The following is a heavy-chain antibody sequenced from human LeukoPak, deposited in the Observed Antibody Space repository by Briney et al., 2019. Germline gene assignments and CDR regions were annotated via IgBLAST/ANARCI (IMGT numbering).Heavy chain of an antibody. D-gene: IGHD7-27*01. CDR3: AGTGVTEYYFDY. Sequence: GGSLRLSCAASGFTLSSYSMNWVRQTPGKGLEWVSSISSSSSYIYYADSVKGRFTISRDNAKNSLYLQMNSLRAEDTAVYYCAGTGVTEYYFDYWGQGTLVTVSS. CDR1: GFTLSSYS. J-gene: IGHJ4*02. V-gene: IGHV3-21*01. CDR2: ISSSSSYI.